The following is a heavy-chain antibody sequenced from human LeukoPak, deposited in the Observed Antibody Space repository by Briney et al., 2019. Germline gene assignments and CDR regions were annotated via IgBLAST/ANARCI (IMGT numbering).Heavy chain of an antibody. CDR2: IIPIFGTA. Sequence: SVKVSCKASGGTFSSYAISWVRQAPGQGLEWMGGIIPIFGTANYAQKFQGRVTITADKSTSTAYMELSSLRSEDTAVYYCAREWYDFWSGQVNWFDPWGQGTLVTVSS. CDR3: AREWYDFWSGQVNWFDP. CDR1: GGTFSSYA. D-gene: IGHD3-3*01. J-gene: IGHJ5*02. V-gene: IGHV1-69*06.